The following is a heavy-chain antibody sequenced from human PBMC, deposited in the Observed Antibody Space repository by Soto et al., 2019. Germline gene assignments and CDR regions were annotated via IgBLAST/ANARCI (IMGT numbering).Heavy chain of an antibody. Sequence: QGHLVQSGAEVKKPGTSVKVSCKASGYTFTRYGISWVRQAPGQGLEWMGWISGYNGDTNYAQNLQGRDTXTXDXSSXTAYMELRSLTSDDTAVYYCAKNGQPPYYYYGLDVWGQGTTVTVSS. CDR2: ISGYNGDT. V-gene: IGHV1-18*01. J-gene: IGHJ6*02. D-gene: IGHD2-8*01. CDR1: GYTFTRYG. CDR3: AKNGQPPYYYYGLDV.